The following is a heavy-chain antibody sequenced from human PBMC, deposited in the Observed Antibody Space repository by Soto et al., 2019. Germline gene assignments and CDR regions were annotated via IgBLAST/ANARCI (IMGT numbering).Heavy chain of an antibody. Sequence: PSETLSLTCTVSGGSISSYYWSWIRQPPGKGLEWIGYIYYSGSTNYNPSLKSRVTISVDTSKNQFPLKLSSVTAADTAVYYCARGLRRGPYSIGPHWYYYMDVWGKGTTVTVSS. CDR2: IYYSGST. D-gene: IGHD3-10*01. CDR3: ARGLRRGPYSIGPHWYYYMDV. J-gene: IGHJ6*03. CDR1: GGSISSYY. V-gene: IGHV4-59*01.